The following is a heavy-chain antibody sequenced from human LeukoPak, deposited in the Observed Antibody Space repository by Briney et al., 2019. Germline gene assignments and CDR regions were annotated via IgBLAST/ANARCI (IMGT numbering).Heavy chain of an antibody. D-gene: IGHD1-26*01. CDR3: ARDSGSYYPY. J-gene: IGHJ4*02. CDR2: IYYSGIT. V-gene: IGHV4-59*01. CDR1: GGSISSYY. Sequence: SETLSLTCTVSGGSISSYYWSWIRQPPGKGLEWIGYIYYSGITNYNPSLKSRVTISIDTSKNQFSLKLSSVTAADTAVYYCARDSGSYYPYWGQGTLVTVPS.